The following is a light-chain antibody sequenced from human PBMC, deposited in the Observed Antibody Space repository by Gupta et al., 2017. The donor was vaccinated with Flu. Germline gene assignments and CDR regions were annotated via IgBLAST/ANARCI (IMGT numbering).Light chain of an antibody. J-gene: IGLJ2*01. Sequence: SSNVGGDDYVSWYQQHPGKAPELMIFGVSRRPSGISDRFSGSKSGNTASLAISGLLAEDEAYYYCSSYASTNTVFVFGRGTKLTVL. CDR2: GVS. V-gene: IGLV2-14*01. CDR1: SSNVGGDDY. CDR3: SSYASTNTVFV.